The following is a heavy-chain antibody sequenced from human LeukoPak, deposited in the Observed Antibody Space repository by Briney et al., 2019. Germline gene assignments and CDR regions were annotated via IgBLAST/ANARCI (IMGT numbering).Heavy chain of an antibody. Sequence: SETLSLTCTVSGGSTSSSNYYWGWIRQPPGKGLEWIGSIYYSGNTYYNPSLKSRVPISVDTSRNQFSLRLSSVTAADTAIYYCARHSIAVTDDCWGQGTLVTVSS. CDR2: IYYSGNT. CDR3: ARHSIAVTDDC. CDR1: GGSTSSSNYY. D-gene: IGHD6-19*01. V-gene: IGHV4-39*01. J-gene: IGHJ4*02.